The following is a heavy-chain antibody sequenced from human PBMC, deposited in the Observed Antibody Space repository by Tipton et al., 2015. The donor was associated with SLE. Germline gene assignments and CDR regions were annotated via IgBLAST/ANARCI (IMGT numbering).Heavy chain of an antibody. Sequence: TLSLTCAVYGGSFSGYYWTWIRQPPGKGLQWIGRGFASGLTDYNPSLSGRVTMSLDTSKNQFSLDLTSVTAADTAVYYCARDRRDYYYYMDVWGKGTTVTVSS. CDR1: GGSFSGYY. CDR3: ARDRRDYYYYMDV. V-gene: IGHV4-59*10. J-gene: IGHJ6*03. CDR2: GFASGLT.